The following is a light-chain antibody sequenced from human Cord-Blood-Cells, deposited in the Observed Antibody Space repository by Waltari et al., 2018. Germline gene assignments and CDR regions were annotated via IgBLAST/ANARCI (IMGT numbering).Light chain of an antibody. CDR1: SSDVGSYNL. J-gene: IGLJ1*01. CDR2: EVS. Sequence: QSALTQPASVSGSPGQSITISCTGTSSDVGSYNLVPWYQQHPGKAPNLMIYEVSKRPSGVSNRFSGSKSGNTASLTISGLQAEDEADYYCCSYAGSSTYVFGTGTKVTVL. CDR3: CSYAGSSTYV. V-gene: IGLV2-23*02.